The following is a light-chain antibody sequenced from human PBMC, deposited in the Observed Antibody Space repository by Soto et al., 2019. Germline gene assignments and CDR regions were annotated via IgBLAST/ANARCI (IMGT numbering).Light chain of an antibody. CDR1: SSNIGNNY. V-gene: IGLV1-51*01. CDR2: DNN. CDR3: GTWDGTLSAV. Sequence: QSVLTQPPSVSAAPGQKVTISCSGSSSNIGNNYVSWYQQLPGTAPKLLIYDNNKRPSGIPDRFSGSKSGTSATLGITGLQTGDEADYYCGTWDGTLSAVFGGGTKLTVL. J-gene: IGLJ2*01.